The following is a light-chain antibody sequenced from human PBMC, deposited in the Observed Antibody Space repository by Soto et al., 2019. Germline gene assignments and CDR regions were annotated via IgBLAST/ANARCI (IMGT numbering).Light chain of an antibody. CDR3: QQSYRTAIT. CDR2: AAS. CDR1: QSISSY. V-gene: IGKV1-39*01. Sequence: DIQMTQSPSSLSESVGDRVTITCRASQSISSYLNWYHQKPGKAPKLLIYAASSLKSGVPSRFSGSGSGTEFTLTISSLQPEDVATYYCQQSYRTAITFGQGTRLEIK. J-gene: IGKJ5*01.